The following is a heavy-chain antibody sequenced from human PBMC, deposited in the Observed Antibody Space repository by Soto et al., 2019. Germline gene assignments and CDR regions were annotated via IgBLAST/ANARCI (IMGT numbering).Heavy chain of an antibody. CDR2: IYHSGRT. CDR1: GGSISSSNW. CDR3: ASTQELPDAYDI. V-gene: IGHV4-4*02. Sequence: QVQLQESGPGLVKPSWTLSLTCAVSGGSISSSNWWSWFRQPPGKGLEWIGEIYHSGRTNYNPSLQSRVTKSVDKSKNQVYLKLSSVTASDTAVYYCASTQELPDAYDIWGQGTMVTVSS. J-gene: IGHJ3*02. D-gene: IGHD1-7*01.